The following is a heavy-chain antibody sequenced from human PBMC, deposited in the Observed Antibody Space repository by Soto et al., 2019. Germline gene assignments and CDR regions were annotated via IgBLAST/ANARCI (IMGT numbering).Heavy chain of an antibody. CDR1: DGSFSGYY. D-gene: IGHD6-19*01. V-gene: IGHV4-34*01. J-gene: IGHJ5*02. CDR2: INHSGST. CDR3: ARGYRQWLATVWLDP. Sequence: PSETLSLTCAVYDGSFSGYYWSWVRQPPGKGLEWIGEINHSGSTNYNPSLKSRVTISVDTSKNQFSLKLSSVTAADTAVYYCARGYRQWLATVWLDPWGQGTVGTVAP.